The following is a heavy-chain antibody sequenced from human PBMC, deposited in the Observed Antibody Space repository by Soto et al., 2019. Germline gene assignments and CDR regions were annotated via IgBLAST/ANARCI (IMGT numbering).Heavy chain of an antibody. J-gene: IGHJ6*02. Sequence: VPGKGLEWMGIIYPVDSDARYSPSFQGQVTISVDKSISTAYLQWSSLEASDTAMYYCARHPSHSNSSGFYYYAMDVWGQGTTVTVSS. CDR3: ARHPSHSNSSGFYYYAMDV. CDR2: IYPVDSDA. D-gene: IGHD6-6*01. V-gene: IGHV5-51*01.